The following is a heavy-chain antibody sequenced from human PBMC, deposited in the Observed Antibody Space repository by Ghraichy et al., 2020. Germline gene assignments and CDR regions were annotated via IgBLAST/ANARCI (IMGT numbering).Heavy chain of an antibody. D-gene: IGHD6-13*01. CDR1: GFTFSRNE. Sequence: GGSLRLSCAASGFTFSRNEMNWVRQAPGKGLEWVSYISTSGSSIYYADSVKGRFTISRDNAKNSLYLQMNSLRAEDTAVYYCARESSFGYYNYYNMDVWGKGTTVTVSS. CDR2: ISTSGSSI. V-gene: IGHV3-48*03. J-gene: IGHJ6*03. CDR3: ARESSFGYYNYYNMDV.